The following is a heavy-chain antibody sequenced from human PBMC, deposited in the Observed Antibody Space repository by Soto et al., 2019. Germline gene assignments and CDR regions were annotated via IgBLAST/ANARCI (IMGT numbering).Heavy chain of an antibody. D-gene: IGHD1-1*01. J-gene: IGHJ4*02. Sequence: EVQLVESGGGLVQPGGSLRLSCAASGFTFSDYWMHWVRQVPGKGLVWFSRISGDVSSTSYADSVKGRFTISRDNAKNTLYVQMNSLRAEDTAVYYCTRGIGYSAQDYWGQGTPVTVSS. V-gene: IGHV3-74*01. CDR3: TRGIGYSAQDY. CDR1: GFTFSDYW. CDR2: ISGDVSST.